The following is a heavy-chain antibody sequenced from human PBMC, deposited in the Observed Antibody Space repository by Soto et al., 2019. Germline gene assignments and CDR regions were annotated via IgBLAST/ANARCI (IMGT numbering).Heavy chain of an antibody. Sequence: ASVKVSCKASGYTFPSYYMHWVRQAPGQGLGWMGVINPNGGSTSYAQKFQGRVTMTRDTSTSTVYMELSSLRSEDTAVYYCARSTVPRQYYYYYMDVWGKGTTVTVSS. CDR2: INPNGGST. V-gene: IGHV1-46*03. D-gene: IGHD4-17*01. CDR1: GYTFPSYY. CDR3: ARSTVPRQYYYYYMDV. J-gene: IGHJ6*03.